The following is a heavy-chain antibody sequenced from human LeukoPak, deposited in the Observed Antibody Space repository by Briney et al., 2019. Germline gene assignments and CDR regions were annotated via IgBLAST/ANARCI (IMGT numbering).Heavy chain of an antibody. Sequence: SETLSLTCAVYGGSFSSYYWSWIRQPAGKGLEWIGRIYTSGSTNYNPSLKSRVTMSVDTSKNQFSLKLSSVTAADTAVYYCAREGGRKYSSGWNFDYWGQGTLVTVSS. CDR1: GGSFSSYY. CDR2: IYTSGST. J-gene: IGHJ4*02. CDR3: AREGGRKYSSGWNFDY. V-gene: IGHV4-4*07. D-gene: IGHD6-19*01.